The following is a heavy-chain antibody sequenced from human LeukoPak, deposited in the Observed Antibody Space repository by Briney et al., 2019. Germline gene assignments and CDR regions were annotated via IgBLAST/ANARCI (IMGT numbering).Heavy chain of an antibody. J-gene: IGHJ3*02. CDR3: ARSDGYGLIGI. CDR2: IYHSGST. D-gene: IGHD3-10*01. CDR1: GGSISSSNW. Sequence: PSETLSLTCAVSGGSISSSNWWSWVRQPPGKGLEWIGSIYHSGSTYYNPSLKSRVIILFDTAKNHFSLNLSSVTAADTAVYYCARSDGYGLIGIWGQGTMVTVSS. V-gene: IGHV4-4*02.